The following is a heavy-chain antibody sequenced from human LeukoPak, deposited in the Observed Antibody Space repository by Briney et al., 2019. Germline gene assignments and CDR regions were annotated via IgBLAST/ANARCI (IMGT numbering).Heavy chain of an antibody. Sequence: PSETLSLTCAVYGGSFSGYYWSWMRQHPGKGLEWIGEINHSGSTNYNPSLKSRVTISVDTSKNQFSLKLSSVTAADTAVYYCARRYYYDSSGYYYFDYWGQGTLVTVSS. D-gene: IGHD3-22*01. CDR2: INHSGST. V-gene: IGHV4-34*01. CDR3: ARRYYYDSSGYYYFDY. CDR1: GGSFSGYY. J-gene: IGHJ4*02.